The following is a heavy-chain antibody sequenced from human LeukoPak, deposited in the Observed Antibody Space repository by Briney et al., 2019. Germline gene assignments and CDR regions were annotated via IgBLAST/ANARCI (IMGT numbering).Heavy chain of an antibody. Sequence: ASVTVSFKASVYTFTVYYMHWVRQAPGQGLEWMGWINPNSGGTKYAQKFHGRVTMTRDTSISTAYMELSSLRSDDTAVYYCARVWNYHDSSGYLEYFQEWGQGTLVSVSS. CDR3: ARVWNYHDSSGYLEYFQE. CDR1: VYTFTVYY. J-gene: IGHJ1*01. D-gene: IGHD3-22*01. CDR2: INPNSGGT. V-gene: IGHV1-2*02.